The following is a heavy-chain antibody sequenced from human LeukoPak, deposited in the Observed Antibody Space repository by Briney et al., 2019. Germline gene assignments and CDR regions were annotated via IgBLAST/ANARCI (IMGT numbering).Heavy chain of an antibody. CDR2: IYYSGST. CDR1: GGSISSYY. CDR3: ARGCSSTSYYSPFDY. D-gene: IGHD2-2*01. J-gene: IGHJ4*02. Sequence: TSETLSLTCTVSGGSISSYYWSWIRQPPGKGLEWLGYIYYSGSTNYNPSLKSRVTISVDTSKNQFSLKLSSVTAADTAVYYCARGCSSTSYYSPFDYWGQGTLVTVSS. V-gene: IGHV4-59*01.